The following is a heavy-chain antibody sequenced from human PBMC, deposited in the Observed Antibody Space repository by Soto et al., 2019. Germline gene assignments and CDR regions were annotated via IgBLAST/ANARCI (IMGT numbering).Heavy chain of an antibody. D-gene: IGHD6-19*01. J-gene: IGHJ4*03. CDR3: ARVNKYWNRSGALDF. CDR1: GYTFSGFF. V-gene: IGHV1-2*02. CDR2: INPNSGDT. Sequence: ASGQVSCKASGYTFSGFFFHWVRQAPALGLEWMGWINPNSGDTNYTQKLQGRVTMTMDTSISTVYMDLSRLSSDDTAVYYCARVNKYWNRSGALDFWGQGTLVTVSS.